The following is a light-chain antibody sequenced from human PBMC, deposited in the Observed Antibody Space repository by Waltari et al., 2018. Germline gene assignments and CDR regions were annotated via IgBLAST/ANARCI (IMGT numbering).Light chain of an antibody. V-gene: IGLV2-14*01. Sequence: QSALTQPASVSGSPGQSITISCTGTSSDVGGYNYVSWYQQHPGKAPKPMIYDVSNRPSGVSNRFSGAKSGNTASLTISGLHAEDEADYYCSSYTSSSTPYVFGTGTKVTVL. CDR1: SSDVGGYNY. CDR2: DVS. CDR3: SSYTSSSTPYV. J-gene: IGLJ1*01.